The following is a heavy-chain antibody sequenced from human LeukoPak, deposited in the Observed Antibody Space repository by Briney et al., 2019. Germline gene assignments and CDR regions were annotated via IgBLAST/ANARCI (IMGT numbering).Heavy chain of an antibody. CDR1: GFTFSSYW. J-gene: IGHJ4*02. CDR2: IKQDGSEK. D-gene: IGHD3-10*01. CDR3: VRESVYGSRSYYSY. V-gene: IGHV3-7*04. Sequence: GGSLRLSCAASGFTFSSYWMTSVRQAPGKGLEWVANIKQDGSEKFYVDSVKGRFTISRDNAKSSLYLQMNSLRAEDTAVYFCVRESVYGSRSYYSYWGQGTLVTVSS.